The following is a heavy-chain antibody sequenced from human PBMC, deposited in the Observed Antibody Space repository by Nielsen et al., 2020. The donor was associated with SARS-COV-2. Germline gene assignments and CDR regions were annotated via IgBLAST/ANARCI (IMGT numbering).Heavy chain of an antibody. J-gene: IGHJ4*02. CDR1: GYTFTSYA. V-gene: IGHV3-30-3*01. Sequence: SCKASGYTFTSYAMHWVRQAPGKGLEWVAVISYDGSNKYYADSVKGRFTISRDDSKNTLYLQMNSLRAEDTAVYYCARASMIVVVITPFDYWGQGTLVTVSS. D-gene: IGHD3-22*01. CDR2: ISYDGSNK. CDR3: ARASMIVVVITPFDY.